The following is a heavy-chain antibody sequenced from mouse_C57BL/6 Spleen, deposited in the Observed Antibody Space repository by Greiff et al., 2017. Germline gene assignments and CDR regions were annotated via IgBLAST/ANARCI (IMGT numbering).Heavy chain of an antibody. D-gene: IGHD1-1*01. CDR1: GFTFSSYA. V-gene: IGHV5-4*01. Sequence: EVQRVESGGGLVKPGGSLKLSCAASGFTFSSYAMSWVRQTPEKRLEWVATISDGGSYTYYPDNVKGRFTISRDNAKNNLYLQMSHLKSEDTAMYYCARGGYYGDFDYWGQGTTLTVSS. CDR2: ISDGGSYT. CDR3: ARGGYYGDFDY. J-gene: IGHJ2*01.